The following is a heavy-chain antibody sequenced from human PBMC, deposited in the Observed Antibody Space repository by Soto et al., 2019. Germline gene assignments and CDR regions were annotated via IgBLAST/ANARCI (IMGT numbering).Heavy chain of an antibody. CDR2: IIPLLGIG. Sequence: GASVKVSCKVSGGTLSSETISWLRQAPGQGLEWMGRIIPLLGIGNYAQKFQGRVTITEDISTNTGYMELSSLTSQDTAIYYCAREEGYFYMGTFPVYYIDVWGKGTTVTVSS. CDR1: GGTLSSET. D-gene: IGHD2-21*01. J-gene: IGHJ6*03. CDR3: AREEGYFYMGTFPVYYIDV. V-gene: IGHV1-69*04.